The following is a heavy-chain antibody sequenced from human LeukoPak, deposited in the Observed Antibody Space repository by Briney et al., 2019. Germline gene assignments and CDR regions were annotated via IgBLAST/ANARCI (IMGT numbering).Heavy chain of an antibody. D-gene: IGHD3-22*01. CDR2: IYTRGST. Sequence: SETLSLTCTVSGGSISTYYWSWIRQPAGKGLEWIGRIYTRGSTNYNPSLKSRVTISVDTSKNQFSLKLSSVTAADTAVYYCAGKDYYDSSGYSGGPYTEYYYYMDVWGKGTTVTVSS. CDR1: GGSISTYY. V-gene: IGHV4-4*07. J-gene: IGHJ6*03. CDR3: AGKDYYDSSGYSGGPYTEYYYYMDV.